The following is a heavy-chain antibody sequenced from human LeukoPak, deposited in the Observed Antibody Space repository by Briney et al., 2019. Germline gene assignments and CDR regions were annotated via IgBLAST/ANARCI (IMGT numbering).Heavy chain of an antibody. V-gene: IGHV3-74*03. J-gene: IGHJ4*02. CDR3: ATGLGFYYDY. D-gene: IGHD2/OR15-2a*01. Sequence: GGSPRLSCAASGLTFTKYWMHWVRQAPGKGLVWLSRVTGDGTGTTYADSVRGRFTISRDNAKNTVYLQMNNLRVEDTAVYFCATGLGFYYDYWGQGTLVTVS. CDR2: VTGDGTGT. CDR1: GLTFTKYW.